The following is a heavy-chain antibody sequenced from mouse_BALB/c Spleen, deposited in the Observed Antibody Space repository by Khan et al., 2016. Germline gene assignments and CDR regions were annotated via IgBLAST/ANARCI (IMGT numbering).Heavy chain of an antibody. CDR1: GFNIKDTY. Sequence: VQLKQSGAELVKPGASVKLSCTASGFNIKDTYMHWVKQRPEQGLEWIGRIDPAHGNTKYDPKFQGKATITADTSSNTAYLQLSSLTSEDTAVYYCGYYFDYWGQGTTLTVSS. J-gene: IGHJ2*01. CDR2: IDPAHGNT. V-gene: IGHV14-3*02. CDR3: GYYFDY.